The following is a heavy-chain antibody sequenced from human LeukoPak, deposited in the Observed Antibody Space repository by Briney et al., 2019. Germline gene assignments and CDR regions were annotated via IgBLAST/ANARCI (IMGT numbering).Heavy chain of an antibody. J-gene: IGHJ4*02. Sequence: GGSLRLSCAASGFTFSSYWMSWVRQAPGKGLEWVANIKQDGSEKYYVDSVKGRFTISRDNAKNSLYLQMNSLRAEDTAVYYCAREGGRGTITMVRGVIGYWGQGTLVTVSS. CDR1: GFTFSSYW. CDR3: AREGGRGTITMVRGVIGY. V-gene: IGHV3-7*05. D-gene: IGHD3-10*01. CDR2: IKQDGSEK.